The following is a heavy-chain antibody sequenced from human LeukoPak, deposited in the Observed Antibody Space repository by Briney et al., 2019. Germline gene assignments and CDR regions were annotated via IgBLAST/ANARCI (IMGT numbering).Heavy chain of an antibody. V-gene: IGHV4-39*01. CDR1: GGSISSNAYY. J-gene: IGHJ4*02. CDR3: ARAVWFGEPHDY. Sequence: SETLSLTCTVSGGSISSNAYYWAWIRQPPGKGLEWIGSIYSSVSTYYDPSLKSRVTISVDTSKNQFSLRLSSVTAADTAVYYCARAVWFGEPHDYWGQGTLVTVSS. D-gene: IGHD3-10*01. CDR2: IYSSVST.